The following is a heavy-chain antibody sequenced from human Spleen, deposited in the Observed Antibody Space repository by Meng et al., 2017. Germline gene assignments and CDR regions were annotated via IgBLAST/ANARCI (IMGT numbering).Heavy chain of an antibody. CDR3: ARDQRADSRNGMDV. J-gene: IGHJ6*02. D-gene: IGHD6-13*01. CDR1: GFTFSSYW. CDR2: IKQDGSEK. Sequence: GESLKISCAASGFTFSSYWMSWVRQAPGKGLEWVANIKQDGSEKYYVDSVKGRFIISRDNSENTLYLQMNSLRAEDTAMYYCARDQRADSRNGMDVWGQGTSVTVSS. V-gene: IGHV3-7*01.